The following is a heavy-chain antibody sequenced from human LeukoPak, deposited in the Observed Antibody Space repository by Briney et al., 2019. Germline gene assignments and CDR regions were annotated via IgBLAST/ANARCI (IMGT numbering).Heavy chain of an antibody. Sequence: PGGSLRLSCAASGFTVSSNYMSWVRQAPGKGLEWVSSISSSSSYIYYADSVKGRFTISRDNAKNSLYLQMNSLRAEDTAVYYCARGRDGYNYGRSFDYWGQGTLVTVSS. J-gene: IGHJ4*02. CDR3: ARGRDGYNYGRSFDY. V-gene: IGHV3-21*01. D-gene: IGHD5-24*01. CDR1: GFTVSSNY. CDR2: ISSSSSYI.